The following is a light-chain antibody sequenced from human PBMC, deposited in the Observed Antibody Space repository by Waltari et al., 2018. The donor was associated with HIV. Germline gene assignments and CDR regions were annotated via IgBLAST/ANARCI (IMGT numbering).Light chain of an antibody. CDR3: QSADSSGTYV. CDR1: ALPKQY. V-gene: IGLV3-25*03. Sequence: SYELTQPPSVSVSPGQTARITCSGDALPKQYAYWYQQKPGQAPVLVIYKDSERPSGIPGLFSGSSSGTTVTLTISGVQAEDEADYYCQSADSSGTYVFGTGTKVTVL. CDR2: KDS. J-gene: IGLJ1*01.